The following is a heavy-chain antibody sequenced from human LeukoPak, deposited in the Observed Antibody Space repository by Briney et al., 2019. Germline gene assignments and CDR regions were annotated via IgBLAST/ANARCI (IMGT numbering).Heavy chain of an antibody. Sequence: GGSLRLSCAASGFTFSRYWMHWVRQAPGKGLVWVSRINTDGRTITYADSVKGRFTISRDNAKNTLYLQMYSLRAEDTAVYYCVRSAFLTTEFYFDYWGHGTLVTVSS. CDR3: VRSAFLTTEFYFDY. CDR2: INTDGRTI. CDR1: GFTFSRYW. D-gene: IGHD4-11*01. V-gene: IGHV3-74*01. J-gene: IGHJ4*01.